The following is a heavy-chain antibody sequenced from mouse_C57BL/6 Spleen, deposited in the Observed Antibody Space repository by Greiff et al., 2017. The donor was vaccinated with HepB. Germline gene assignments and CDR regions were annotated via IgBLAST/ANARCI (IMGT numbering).Heavy chain of an antibody. CDR3: ARRDGYYVGFAY. J-gene: IGHJ3*01. CDR1: GFTFSDYY. Sequence: EVQLQESGGGLVQPGGSLKLSCAASGFTFSDYYMYWVRQTPEKRLEWVAYISNGGGSTYYPDTVKGRFTISRDNAKNTRYLQMSRLKSEDTAMYYCARRDGYYVGFAYWGQGTLVTVSA. V-gene: IGHV5-12*01. CDR2: ISNGGGST. D-gene: IGHD2-3*01.